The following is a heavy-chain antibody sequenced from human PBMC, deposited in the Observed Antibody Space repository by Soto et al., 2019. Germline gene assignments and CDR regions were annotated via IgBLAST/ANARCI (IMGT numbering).Heavy chain of an antibody. J-gene: IGHJ4*02. Sequence: QVQLQESGPGLVKPSETLSLTCTVSSGSISIYYWCWVRQPPGRRLDWMGYIYYSGSTNYNPSLKSRVTISVDTSKNQCSLKLSFVTAADTAVYYCARRYGYSFDYWGQGTLVTVSS. CDR1: SGSISIYY. V-gene: IGHV4-59*08. CDR2: IYYSGST. CDR3: ARRYGYSFDY. D-gene: IGHD1-20*01.